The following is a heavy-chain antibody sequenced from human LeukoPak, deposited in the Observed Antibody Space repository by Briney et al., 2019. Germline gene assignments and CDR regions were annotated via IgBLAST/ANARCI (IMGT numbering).Heavy chain of an antibody. D-gene: IGHD5-18*01. CDR3: ARGMDSYGYDY. CDR1: GYTFTSYD. Sequence: GASVKVSCKASGYTFTSYDINWVRQATGQGLEWMGWMNPNSGNTGYAQKFQGRVTITRNTSISTAYTELSSLRSEDTAVYYCARGMDSYGYDYWGQGTLVTVSS. J-gene: IGHJ4*02. CDR2: MNPNSGNT. V-gene: IGHV1-8*03.